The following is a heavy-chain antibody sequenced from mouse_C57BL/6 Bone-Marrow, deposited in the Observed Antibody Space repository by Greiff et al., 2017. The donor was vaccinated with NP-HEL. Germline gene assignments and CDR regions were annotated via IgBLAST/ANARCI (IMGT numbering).Heavy chain of an antibody. J-gene: IGHJ2*01. CDR3: ARSKMGAYYFDY. CDR2: IHPNSGST. Sequence: QVQLQQPGAELVKPGASVKLSCKASGYTFTSYWMHWVKQRPGQGLEWIGMIHPNSGSTNYNEKFKSKATLTVDKSSSTAYMQLSSRTSEDSAVYYCARSKMGAYYFDYWGQGTTLTVSS. V-gene: IGHV1-64*01. CDR1: GYTFTSYW.